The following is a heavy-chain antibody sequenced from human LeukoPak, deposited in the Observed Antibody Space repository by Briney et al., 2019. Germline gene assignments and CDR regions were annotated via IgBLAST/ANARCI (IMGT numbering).Heavy chain of an antibody. J-gene: IGHJ4*02. V-gene: IGHV4-30-4*08. CDR2: IYYGGST. Sequence: SETLSLTCTVSGGSISSGDYYWSWIRQPPGKGLEWIGYIYYGGSTYYNPSLKSRVTISVDTSKNQFSLKLSSVTAADTAVYYCARDRQALFDYWGQGTLVTVSS. CDR1: GGSISSGDYY. CDR3: ARDRQALFDY.